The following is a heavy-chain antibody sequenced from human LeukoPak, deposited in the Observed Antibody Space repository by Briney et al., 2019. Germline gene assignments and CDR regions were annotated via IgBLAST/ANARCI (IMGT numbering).Heavy chain of an antibody. J-gene: IGHJ4*02. V-gene: IGHV4-38-2*01. CDR3: ARQATSTTTELTN. CDR1: GYSISSGYY. D-gene: IGHD4-17*01. Sequence: PSETLSLTCAVSGYSISSGYYWGWIRQPPGKGLEWMGTIYHSGSTYFNPSLKIRVTILVEKSKNQFCLMVICSMAAGTAVYFCARQATSTTTELTNWGQGTLVTVSS. CDR2: IYHSGST.